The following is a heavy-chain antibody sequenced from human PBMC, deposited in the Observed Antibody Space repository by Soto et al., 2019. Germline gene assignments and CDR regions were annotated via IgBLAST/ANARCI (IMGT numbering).Heavy chain of an antibody. J-gene: IGHJ5*02. CDR3: VRTARQGAVAPHWFDR. CDR1: GASSRSTDYY. V-gene: IGHV4-30-4*01. Sequence: SETLSLTCTVSGASSRSTDYYWSWIRQAPGKGLEWIGCVYYTGSTYYNPSLMSRLTISVDTSKNQFSLKLTSVTAAETAVYYCVRTARQGAVAPHWFDRWGQGTQVTVSS. CDR2: VYYTGST. D-gene: IGHD2-21*02.